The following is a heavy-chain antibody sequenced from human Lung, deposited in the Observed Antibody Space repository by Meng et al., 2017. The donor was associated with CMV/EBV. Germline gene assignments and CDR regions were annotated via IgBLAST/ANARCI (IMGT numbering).Heavy chain of an antibody. CDR1: GFTFSGSA. D-gene: IGHD3-3*01. J-gene: IGHJ6*02. CDR2: IRSKANSYAT. V-gene: IGHV3-73*01. Sequence: GGSXRLXCAASGFTFSGSAMHWVRQASGKGLEWVGRIRSKANSYATAYAASVKGRFTISRDDSKNTAYLQMNSLKTEDTAVYYCTSHSYDFWGGMDVWGQGTTVTVSS. CDR3: TSHSYDFWGGMDV.